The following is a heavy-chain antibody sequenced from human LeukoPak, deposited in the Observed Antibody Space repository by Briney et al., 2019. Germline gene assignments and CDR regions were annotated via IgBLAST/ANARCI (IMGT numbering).Heavy chain of an antibody. D-gene: IGHD3-10*01. CDR3: TRAIDLWFGELPGYYFDY. J-gene: IGHJ4*02. CDR1: GGSISSYY. V-gene: IGHV4-59*01. Sequence: PSETLSLTCTVSGGSISSYYWSWIRQPPGKGLEWIGYIYYSGSTNYNPSLKSRVTISVDTSKNQFSLKLSSVTAADTAVYYCTRAIDLWFGELPGYYFDYWGQGTLVTVSS. CDR2: IYYSGST.